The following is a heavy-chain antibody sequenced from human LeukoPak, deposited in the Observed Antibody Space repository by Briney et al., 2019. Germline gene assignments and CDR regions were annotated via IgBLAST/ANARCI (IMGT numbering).Heavy chain of an antibody. V-gene: IGHV3-30*18. CDR2: ISYDGSNK. Sequence: GGSLRLSCAASGFTFSSYGMHGVRQAPGKGLVWVAVISYDGSNKYYADSVKGRFTISRDNSKNTLYLQMNSLRAEDTAVYYCAKGQYDFWSGYHYYYYGMDVWGQGTTVTVSS. CDR3: AKGQYDFWSGYHYYYYGMDV. J-gene: IGHJ6*02. CDR1: GFTFSSYG. D-gene: IGHD3-3*01.